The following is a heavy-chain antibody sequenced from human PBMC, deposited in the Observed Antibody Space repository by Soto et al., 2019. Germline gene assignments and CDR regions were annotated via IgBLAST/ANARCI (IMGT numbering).Heavy chain of an antibody. V-gene: IGHV3-23*01. CDR1: GFTFSSYA. CDR3: AKDRGGITMIVVVIGFDY. D-gene: IGHD3-22*01. J-gene: IGHJ4*02. CDR2: ISGSGCNT. Sequence: GGSLRLSCAASGFTFSSYAMSWVRQAPGKGLEWVSAISGSGCNTYYADSVKGRFTISRDNSKNTRYLQMNSLRAEATAVYYCAKDRGGITMIVVVIGFDYWGQGTLVTVSS.